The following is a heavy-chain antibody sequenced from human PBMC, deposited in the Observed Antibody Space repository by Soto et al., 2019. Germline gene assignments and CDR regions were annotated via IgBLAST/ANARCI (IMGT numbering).Heavy chain of an antibody. D-gene: IGHD6-19*01. CDR1: GGSISSSSYY. CDR2: IYYSGST. J-gene: IGHJ4*02. V-gene: IGHV4-39*01. CDR3: ARLYSSGQTGC. Sequence: QLQLQESGPGLVKPSETLSLTCTVSGGSISSSSYYWGWLRQPPGKGLEWIGSIYYSGSTYYNPSLKSRVTISVDTSKNQFSLKPSSVTAADTAVYYCARLYSSGQTGCWGQGTMVTVSS.